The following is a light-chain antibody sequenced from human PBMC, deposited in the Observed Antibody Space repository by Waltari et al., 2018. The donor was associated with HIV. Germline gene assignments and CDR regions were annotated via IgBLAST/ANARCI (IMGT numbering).Light chain of an antibody. CDR2: DAS. J-gene: IGKJ5*01. CDR3: QQRGNWPLT. CDR1: QSVGIY. Sequence: EIVLTQSPATLSLSPGERATLSCRASQSVGIYLAWYQQKSGQAPRLPIYDASNRATGIPARFSGSGSGADFTLTISSLEPEDFAVYYCQQRGNWPLTFGQGTRLEIK. V-gene: IGKV3-11*01.